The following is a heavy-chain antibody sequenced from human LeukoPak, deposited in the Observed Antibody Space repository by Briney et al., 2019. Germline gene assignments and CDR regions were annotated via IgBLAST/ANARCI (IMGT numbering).Heavy chain of an antibody. V-gene: IGHV1-24*01. J-gene: IGHJ4*02. D-gene: IGHD6-13*01. CDR3: ATARNSWSINLAY. Sequence: ASVKVSCKVSGYTLTELSMHWVRQAPGKGLEWMGGFDPEDGETIYAHKFQGRVTITEDTSTDTAYMELSSLRSEDTAVYYCATARNSWSINLAYWGQGTLVTVSS. CDR1: GYTLTELS. CDR2: FDPEDGET.